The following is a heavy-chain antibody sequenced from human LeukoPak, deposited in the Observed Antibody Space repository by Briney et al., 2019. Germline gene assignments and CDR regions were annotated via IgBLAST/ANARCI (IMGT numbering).Heavy chain of an antibody. J-gene: IGHJ4*02. CDR2: IYYSGST. CDR3: ARLGWDSDFWSGYYIFDY. D-gene: IGHD3-3*01. CDR1: GGSISNSSYY. Sequence: PSETLSLTCTVSGGSISNSSYYWGWIRQPPGRGLEWIGSIYYSGSTHYNPSLESRVTISVDTSKNQFSLKLSSVTAADTAVYYCARLGWDSDFWSGYYIFDYWGQGTLVTVSS. V-gene: IGHV4-39*01.